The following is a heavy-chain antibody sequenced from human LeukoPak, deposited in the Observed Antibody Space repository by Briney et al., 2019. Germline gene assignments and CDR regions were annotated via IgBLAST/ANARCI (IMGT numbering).Heavy chain of an antibody. J-gene: IGHJ4*02. CDR1: GFTFSSYA. CDR3: ARDRSWELHYFDY. Sequence: PGGSLRLPCAASGFTFSSYAMHWVRQAPGKGLEWVAVISYDGSNKYYADSVKGRFTISRDNSKNTLYLQMNSLRAEDTAVYYCARDRSWELHYFDYWGRGTLVTVSS. CDR2: ISYDGSNK. D-gene: IGHD1-26*01. V-gene: IGHV3-30-3*01.